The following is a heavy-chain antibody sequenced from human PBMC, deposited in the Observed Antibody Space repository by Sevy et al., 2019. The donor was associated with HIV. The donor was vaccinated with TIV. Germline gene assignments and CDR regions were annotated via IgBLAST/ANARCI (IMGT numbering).Heavy chain of an antibody. V-gene: IGHV3-21*01. J-gene: IGHJ4*02. D-gene: IGHD3-22*01. Sequence: GGSLRLSCAASGFTFSSYSMNWVRQAPGKGLEWVSSISSSSSYIYYADSVKGRFTISRDNAKNSLYLQMNSLRAEDTAVCYCARTPLTMIVVVPLDYWGQGTLVTVSS. CDR3: ARTPLTMIVVVPLDY. CDR2: ISSSSSYI. CDR1: GFTFSSYS.